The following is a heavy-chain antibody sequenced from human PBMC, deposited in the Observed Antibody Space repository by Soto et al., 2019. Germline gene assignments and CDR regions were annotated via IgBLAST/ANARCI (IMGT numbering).Heavy chain of an antibody. CDR1: AGSISTSDYY. V-gene: IGHV4-39*01. J-gene: IGHJ4*02. CDR2: ISSSGST. D-gene: IGHD3-3*01. CDR3: ARLDFWSGRTFDH. Sequence: PSETLSLTCTVSAGSISTSDYYWGWIRQSPGKGLEWIGSISSSGSTYYHPSLRSRVTISVDLSKNQFSLGLSSVVAADTAVYYCARLDFWSGRTFDHWGQGALVTVSS.